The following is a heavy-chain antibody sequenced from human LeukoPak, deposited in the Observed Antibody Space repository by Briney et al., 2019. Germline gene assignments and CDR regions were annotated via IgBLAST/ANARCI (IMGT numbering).Heavy chain of an antibody. CDR2: VSQSGST. V-gene: IGHV4-4*02. J-gene: IGHJ4*02. CDR3: ATYGGDWKFDS. Sequence: SGTLSLTCDVSGGSISSTNWWSWVRQPPGKGLEWIGEVSQSGSTYYNPSLKSRVTISIDASQRHVSLTLNSVTAADMAVYYCATYGGDWKFDSWGQGTLVTVSS. CDR1: GGSISSTNW. D-gene: IGHD2-21*01.